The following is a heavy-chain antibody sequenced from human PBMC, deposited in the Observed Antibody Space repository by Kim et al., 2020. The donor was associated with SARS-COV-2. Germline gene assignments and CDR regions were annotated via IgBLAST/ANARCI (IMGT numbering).Heavy chain of an antibody. V-gene: IGHV3-23*01. J-gene: IGHJ6*02. D-gene: IGHD3-22*01. CDR1: GFTFRSFA. Sequence: GGSLRLSCAASGFTFRSFAMTWVRQAPGMRLEWVSTISGSGGGSTYYADSVKGRFTISRDNSKNTLYLQMNSLRAEDTAVYFCARDPINYYDSSGYYRVNYDDGMGVWGQGTTVTVSS. CDR2: ISGSGGGST. CDR3: ARDPINYYDSSGYYRVNYDDGMGV.